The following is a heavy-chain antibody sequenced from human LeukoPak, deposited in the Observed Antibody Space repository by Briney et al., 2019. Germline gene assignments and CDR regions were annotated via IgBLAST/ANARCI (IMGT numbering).Heavy chain of an antibody. CDR3: ARANRDGYNFFDY. J-gene: IGHJ4*02. CDR1: GFTFSNSG. V-gene: IGHV3-30*03. Sequence: GRSLRLSCAGSGFTFSNSGMHWVRQAPGKGLEWVAVTSYDGSDKYYADSVKGRFTISRDNAKNSLYLQMNSLRAEDTAVYYCARANRDGYNFFDYWGQGTLVTVSS. CDR2: TSYDGSDK. D-gene: IGHD5-24*01.